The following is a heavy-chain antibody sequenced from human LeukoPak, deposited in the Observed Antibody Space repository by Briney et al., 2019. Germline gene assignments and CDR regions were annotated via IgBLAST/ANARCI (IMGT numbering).Heavy chain of an antibody. CDR3: ARDTNGDFWFDP. V-gene: IGHV3-48*03. CDR2: MSRIGSTI. J-gene: IGHJ5*02. CDR1: GFTFSRYE. D-gene: IGHD4-17*01. Sequence: QSGDSLRLSCAASGFTFSRYEMNGVRQAPGKGLKWVSYMSRIGSTIYYADSVKGRFTISRDNAKNSLYLQMNSLRAEDTSVYYCARDTNGDFWFDPWGQGTLDTLPS.